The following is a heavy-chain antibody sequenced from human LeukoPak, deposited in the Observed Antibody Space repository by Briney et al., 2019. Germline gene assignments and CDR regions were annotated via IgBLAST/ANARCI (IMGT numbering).Heavy chain of an antibody. CDR1: GYTFTAYF. J-gene: IGHJ4*02. V-gene: IGHV1-2*02. D-gene: IGHD5-12*01. Sequence: GASVKVSCKASGYTFTAYFIHWVRHASGQGLEWMGWINPNSGGTNYAQKFQGRVTMTRDTSISTAYLELSSLTSDDTAVYYCAKVAGWLRYFDYWGQGTLVTVSS. CDR2: INPNSGGT. CDR3: AKVAGWLRYFDY.